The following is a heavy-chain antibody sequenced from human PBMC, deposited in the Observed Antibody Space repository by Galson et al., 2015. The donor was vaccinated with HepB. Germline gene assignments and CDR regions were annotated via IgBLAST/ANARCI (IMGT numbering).Heavy chain of an antibody. V-gene: IGHV4-39*01. Sequence: ETLSLTCTVSGVSITSGQYYWAWVRQSPGKGLEWIGSIYHTGNTYYNASLKSRLTMSLVTSTNQVSLRLTSVTAADTAIYYCAREGYTTDTWGQGTLVIVSS. CDR1: GVSITSGQYY. CDR3: AREGYTTDT. CDR2: IYHTGNT. J-gene: IGHJ5*02. D-gene: IGHD5-12*01.